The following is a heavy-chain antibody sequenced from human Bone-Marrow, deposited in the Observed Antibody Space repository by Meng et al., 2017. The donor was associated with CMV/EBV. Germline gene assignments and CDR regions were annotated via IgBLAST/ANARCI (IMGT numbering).Heavy chain of an antibody. CDR2: ISSSSSYI. Sequence: GESLKISCAASGFTFSSYSMNWVRQAPGKGLEWVSSISSSSSYIYYADSVKGRFTISRDNAKNSLYLQMNSLRAEDTAVYYCARGVPLSGSYLVDWFDPWGQGTLVTVSS. J-gene: IGHJ5*02. CDR1: GFTFSSYS. D-gene: IGHD1-26*01. V-gene: IGHV3-21*01. CDR3: ARGVPLSGSYLVDWFDP.